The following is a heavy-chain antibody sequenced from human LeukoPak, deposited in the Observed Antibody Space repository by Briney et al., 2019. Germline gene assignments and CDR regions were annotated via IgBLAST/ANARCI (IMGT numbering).Heavy chain of an antibody. D-gene: IGHD1-1*01. CDR2: ITISSYI. J-gene: IGHJ4*02. Sequence: GGSLRLSCAASEFTFSYYTMNWVRQAPGKGLEWVSSITISSYIYYADSVKGRFTISRDNADNSLYLQMNSLRADDTAVYYCARGTTGSAGSGLDYWGQGTLVTVSS. CDR1: EFTFSYYT. CDR3: ARGTTGSAGSGLDY. V-gene: IGHV3-21*01.